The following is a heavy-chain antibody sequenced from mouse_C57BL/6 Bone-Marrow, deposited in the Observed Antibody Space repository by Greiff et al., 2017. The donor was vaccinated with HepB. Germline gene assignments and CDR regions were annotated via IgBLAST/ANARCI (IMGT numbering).Heavy chain of an antibody. CDR1: GFSLTSYG. CDR2: IWRGGST. V-gene: IGHV2-5*01. J-gene: IGHJ3*01. CDR3: AKNSDSSGSWFAY. D-gene: IGHD3-2*02. Sequence: VKLMESGPGLVQPSQSLSITCTVSGFSLTSYGVHWVRQSPGKGLEWLGVIWRGGSTDYNAAFMSRLSITKDNSKSQVFFKMNSLQADDTAIYYCAKNSDSSGSWFAYWGQGTLVTVSA.